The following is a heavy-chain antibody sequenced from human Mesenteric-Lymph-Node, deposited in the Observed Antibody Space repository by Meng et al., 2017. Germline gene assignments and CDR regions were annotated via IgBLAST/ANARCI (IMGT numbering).Heavy chain of an antibody. CDR3: ARANNYCSGGSCYSGGGAFDI. Sequence: GESLKISCAASGFTFSKHGMHWVRQAPAKGLEWVAVIWFDETNKYYADSVEGRFTISRDNSKNILSLQMNSLRAEDTAVYYCARANNYCSGGSCYSGGGAFDIWGQGTLVTVSS. CDR2: IWFDETNK. D-gene: IGHD2-15*01. J-gene: IGHJ3*02. V-gene: IGHV3-33*01. CDR1: GFTFSKHG.